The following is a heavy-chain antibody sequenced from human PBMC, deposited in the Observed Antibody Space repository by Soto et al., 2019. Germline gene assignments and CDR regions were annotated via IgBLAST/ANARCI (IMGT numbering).Heavy chain of an antibody. D-gene: IGHD1-1*01. CDR1: GGSISSSYY. CDR2: IYYSGST. Sequence: PSETLSLTCTVSGGSISSSYYWGWIRQPPGKGLEWIGSIYYSGSTHYNPSLRSRVTISVDTSKNQFSLKLSSVTAADTAVYYCAGRDWNGNDLWGQGTLVIVSS. V-gene: IGHV4-39*01. J-gene: IGHJ5*02. CDR3: AGRDWNGNDL.